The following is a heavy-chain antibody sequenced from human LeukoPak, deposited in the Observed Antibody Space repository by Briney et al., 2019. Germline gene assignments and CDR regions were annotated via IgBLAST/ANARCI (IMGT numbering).Heavy chain of an antibody. J-gene: IGHJ3*02. Sequence: PSQTLSLTCTVSGGSISSYYWSWIRQPAGKGLEWIGRIYTSGSTNYNPSLKSRVTMSVDTSKNQFSLKLSSVTAADTAVYYCARDLLLWFGEAFDIWGQGTMVTVSS. CDR1: GGSISSYY. CDR3: ARDLLLWFGEAFDI. V-gene: IGHV4-4*07. D-gene: IGHD3-10*01. CDR2: IYTSGST.